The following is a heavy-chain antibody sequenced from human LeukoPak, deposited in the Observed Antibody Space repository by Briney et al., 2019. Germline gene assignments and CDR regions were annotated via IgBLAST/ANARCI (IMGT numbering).Heavy chain of an antibody. CDR3: ARGAQIVAVTGTYYYGMDV. CDR2: INPSGGST. V-gene: IGHV1-46*01. J-gene: IGHJ6*02. Sequence: GASVKVSCKASGYTFTSYYMHWVRQAPGQGLEWMGIINPSGGSTSYAQKFQGRVTMTRDTSTSTVYMELSSLRSEDTAVYYCARGAQIVAVTGTYYYGMDVWGQGTTVTVSS. CDR1: GYTFTSYY. D-gene: IGHD2-21*02.